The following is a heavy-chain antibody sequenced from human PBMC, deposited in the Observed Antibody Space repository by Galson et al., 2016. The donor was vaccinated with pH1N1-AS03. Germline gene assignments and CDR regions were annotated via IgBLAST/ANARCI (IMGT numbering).Heavy chain of an antibody. CDR1: GDPVSGGTYY. Sequence: SETLSLTCTVSGDPVSGGTYYWNWIRQPPGKGLEWIGYIYYTGITNYNPSLESRLTISIDRSKNQISLTLGSVTAADTAMYYCARNGVLTGYQATGRERVDYWGQGTLVIVSS. D-gene: IGHD3-9*01. CDR2: IYYTGIT. V-gene: IGHV4-61*01. CDR3: ARNGVLTGYQATGRERVDY. J-gene: IGHJ4*02.